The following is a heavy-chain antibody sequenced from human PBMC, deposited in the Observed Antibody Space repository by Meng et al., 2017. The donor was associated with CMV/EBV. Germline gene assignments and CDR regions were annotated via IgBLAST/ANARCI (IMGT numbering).Heavy chain of an antibody. V-gene: IGHV3-33*06. CDR2: IWYDGSNK. D-gene: IGHD3-10*01. Sequence: GESLKISCAASGFTFSSYGMHWVRQAPGKGLEWVAVIWYDGSNKYYADSVKGRSTISRDNSKNTLYLQMNSLRAEDTAVYYCAKENFKSSSAYYYYGMDVWGQGTTVTVSS. CDR3: AKENFKSSSAYYYYGMDV. J-gene: IGHJ6*02. CDR1: GFTFSSYG.